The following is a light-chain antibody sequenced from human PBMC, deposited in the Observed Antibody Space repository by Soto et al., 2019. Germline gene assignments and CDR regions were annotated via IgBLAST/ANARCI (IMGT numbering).Light chain of an antibody. Sequence: ENLLTQSPATLSVSPGERATLSCRASQSVKTNLAWYQQKPGQAPRLLIYGASTRATGISARFSGSGSGTDFTLTISSLEPEDFAVYYCQQRSNWPPKITFGQGTRLEIK. J-gene: IGKJ5*01. CDR2: GAS. V-gene: IGKV3-11*01. CDR3: QQRSNWPPKIT. CDR1: QSVKTN.